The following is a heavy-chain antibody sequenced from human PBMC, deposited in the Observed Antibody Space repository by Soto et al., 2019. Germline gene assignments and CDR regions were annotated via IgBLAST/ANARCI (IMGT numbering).Heavy chain of an antibody. Sequence: EVQLVETGGGLIQPGGSLRLSCAASGFTVSSNYMSWVRRAPGKGLGWVPVIYSGGSTYYADSVRGRFTISRDNSKNTLYLQMKSLRAEDTAVYYCARDPPATRHGMDVWGQGTTVTVSS. V-gene: IGHV3-53*02. CDR2: IYSGGST. CDR1: GFTVSSNY. CDR3: ARDPPATRHGMDV. J-gene: IGHJ6*02.